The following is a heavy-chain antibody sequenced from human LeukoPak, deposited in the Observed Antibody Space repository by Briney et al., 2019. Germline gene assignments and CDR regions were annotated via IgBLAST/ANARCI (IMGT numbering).Heavy chain of an antibody. Sequence: QSGGSLRLSCAASGFTFSSYGMHWVRQAPGKGLEWVAVISYDGSNKYYADSVKGRFIISRDNSKNTLYLQMNSLRAEDTAVYYCARYSYGPPYYYGMDVWGKGTTVTVSS. J-gene: IGHJ6*04. CDR1: GFTFSSYG. V-gene: IGHV3-30*03. CDR2: ISYDGSNK. D-gene: IGHD5-18*01. CDR3: ARYSYGPPYYYGMDV.